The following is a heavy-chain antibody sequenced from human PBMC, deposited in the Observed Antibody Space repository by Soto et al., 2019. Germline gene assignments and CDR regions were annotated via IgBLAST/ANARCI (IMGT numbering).Heavy chain of an antibody. D-gene: IGHD6-13*01. CDR2: MHYTGFS. Sequence: SETLSLTCSFSGDSVTSHYLTWIRQSPEKGLEWIGYMHYTGFSHYNPSLKSRLTISVDRSKNQFTLQLTSVTVADTAVYYCATWYSNAWYTCWGQGTEVTVYS. V-gene: IGHV4-59*02. CDR3: ATWYSNAWYTC. CDR1: GDSVTSHY. J-gene: IGHJ4*02.